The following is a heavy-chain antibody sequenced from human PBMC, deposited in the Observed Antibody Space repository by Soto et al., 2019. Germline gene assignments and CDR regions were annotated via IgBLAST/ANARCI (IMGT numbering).Heavy chain of an antibody. J-gene: IGHJ6*02. CDR1: GFTFTSSA. Sequence: SVKVSCKASGFTFTSSAVQWVRQARGQRLEWIGWIVVGSGNTNYAQKFQERVTITRDMSTSTAYMELSSLRSEDTAVYYCAADGQPFFGYYYGMDVWGQGTTVTSP. CDR2: IVVGSGNT. V-gene: IGHV1-58*01. D-gene: IGHD3-10*01. CDR3: AADGQPFFGYYYGMDV.